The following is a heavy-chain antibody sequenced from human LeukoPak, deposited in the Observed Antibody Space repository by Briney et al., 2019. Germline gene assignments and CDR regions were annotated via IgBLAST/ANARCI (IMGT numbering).Heavy chain of an antibody. CDR3: ARVVGYSYGSGGYFDY. CDR2: ISASGGST. V-gene: IGHV3-23*01. J-gene: IGHJ4*02. D-gene: IGHD5-18*01. Sequence: GGSLRLSCAASGFTFSSSAMSWVRQVPGKGLEWVSGISASGGSTYYADSVRGRFTISRDNSKNTLYVQMNSLRDEDTAVYYCARVVGYSYGSGGYFDYWGQGTLVTVSS. CDR1: GFTFSSSA.